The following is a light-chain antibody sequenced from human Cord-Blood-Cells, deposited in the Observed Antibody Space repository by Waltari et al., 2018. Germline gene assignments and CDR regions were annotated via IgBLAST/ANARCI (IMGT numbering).Light chain of an antibody. V-gene: IGKV1-39*01. J-gene: IGKJ1*01. CDR1: QSISSY. CDR2: AAS. Sequence: DIQMTQSLSSLSASVGDRVTITCRASQSISSYLNSYQQKPGKAPKILIYAASSLQSGVPSRFSGSGSGTDFTLTISSLQPEDFATYYCQQIYSTLPAFGQGTKVEIK. CDR3: QQIYSTLPA.